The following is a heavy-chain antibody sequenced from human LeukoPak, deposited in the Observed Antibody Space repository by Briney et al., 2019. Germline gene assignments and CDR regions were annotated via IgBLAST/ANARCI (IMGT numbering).Heavy chain of an antibody. CDR1: GFTVSSNY. V-gene: IGHV3-53*01. J-gene: IGHJ4*02. CDR2: IYSGGST. Sequence: PGGSLRLSCAASGFTVSSNYMSWVRQAPGKGLEWVSVIYSGGSTYYADSVKGRFTISRDNSKNTLYLQMNSLRAEDTAVYYCARDPPYYYDSSGYEDYWGQGTLVTVSS. CDR3: ARDPPYYYDSSGYEDY. D-gene: IGHD3-22*01.